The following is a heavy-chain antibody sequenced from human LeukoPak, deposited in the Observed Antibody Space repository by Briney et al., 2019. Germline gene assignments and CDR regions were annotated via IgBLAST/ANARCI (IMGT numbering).Heavy chain of an antibody. D-gene: IGHD6-19*01. CDR3: AKGASSGWTPLDY. Sequence: AGGSLRLSCAASGFTVSSNYMSWVRRAPGKGLEWVSVIYSGGSTDYADSVKGRFAISRDNSKNTLYLQMNSLRAEDTAVYYCAKGASSGWTPLDYWGQGTLVTVSS. V-gene: IGHV3-53*01. J-gene: IGHJ4*02. CDR2: IYSGGST. CDR1: GFTVSSNY.